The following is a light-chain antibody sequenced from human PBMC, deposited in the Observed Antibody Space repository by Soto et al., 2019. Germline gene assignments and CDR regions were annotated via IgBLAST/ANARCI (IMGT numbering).Light chain of an antibody. J-gene: IGKJ1*01. CDR3: QHYYSTPRT. CDR2: WAS. V-gene: IGKV4-1*01. CDR1: QSVLYSSTNKNY. Sequence: DIVMTQSPDSLAVSLGERATINCKSSQSVLYSSTNKNYLAWYQQKPGQPPKLLIYWASTRESGVPDRFSGSGSGTDFTLTISSLQAEDVAVYYCQHYYSTPRTFGQGTKVEIK.